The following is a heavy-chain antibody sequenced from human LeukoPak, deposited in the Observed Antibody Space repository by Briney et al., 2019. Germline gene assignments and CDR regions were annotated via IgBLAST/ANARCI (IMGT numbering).Heavy chain of an antibody. V-gene: IGHV3-48*04. CDR1: GFTFSSYA. CDR2: ISSSGSTI. CDR3: ARDGLYCSGGSCYSSFGYDY. D-gene: IGHD2-15*01. Sequence: GGSLRLSCAASGFTFSSYAMSWVRQAPGKGLEWVSYISSSGSTIYYADSVKGRFTISRDNAKNSLYLQMNSLRAEDTAVYYCARDGLYCSGGSCYSSFGYDYWGQGTLVTVSS. J-gene: IGHJ4*02.